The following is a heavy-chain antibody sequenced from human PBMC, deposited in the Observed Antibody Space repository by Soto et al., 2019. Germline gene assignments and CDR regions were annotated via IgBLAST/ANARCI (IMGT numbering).Heavy chain of an antibody. J-gene: IGHJ6*02. D-gene: IGHD3-3*02. V-gene: IGHV1-69*06. CDR3: ARGGYSAPELFES. CDR1: GYPFSSYA. Sequence: SVQVSCTASGYPFSSYAISWGRQAPGQGLEWMGGIIPIFGTANYAQKFQGRVTITADKSTSTAYMELSSLRSEDTAVYYCARGGYSAPELFESGAQGKSVPFAS. CDR2: IIPIFGTA.